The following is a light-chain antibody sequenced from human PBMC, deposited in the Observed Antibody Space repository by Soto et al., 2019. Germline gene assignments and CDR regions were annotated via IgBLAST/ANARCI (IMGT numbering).Light chain of an antibody. V-gene: IGKV3-20*01. CDR3: HQYADSPRK. CDR2: GAS. J-gene: IGKJ1*01. Sequence: ELVLTQSPGTLSLSPGERATLSCRASQSVGKNFVAWYQQKPGQAPRFLMYGASTRATGIPDRFSGSGSGTDFTLTINRLEPEDFAVYYCHQYADSPRKFGQGTKVES. CDR1: QSVGKNF.